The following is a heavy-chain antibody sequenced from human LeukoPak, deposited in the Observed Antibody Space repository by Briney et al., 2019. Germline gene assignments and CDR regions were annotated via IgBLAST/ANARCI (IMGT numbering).Heavy chain of an antibody. Sequence: ASVKVSCKASGYTFTSYAMHWVRQASGQRLEWMGWINAGNGNTKYSQKFQGRVTITRDTSASTAYMELSSLRSEDTAVYYCAREYCSGGSCLNWFDPWGQGTLVTVSS. V-gene: IGHV1-3*01. J-gene: IGHJ5*02. CDR3: AREYCSGGSCLNWFDP. D-gene: IGHD2-15*01. CDR1: GYTFTSYA. CDR2: INAGNGNT.